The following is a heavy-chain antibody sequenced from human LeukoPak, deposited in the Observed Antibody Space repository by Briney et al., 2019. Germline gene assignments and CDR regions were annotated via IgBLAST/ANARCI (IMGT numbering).Heavy chain of an antibody. J-gene: IGHJ4*02. CDR1: GDSINSLDL. D-gene: IGHD3-22*01. Sequence: ASETLSLTCTVSGDSINSLDLWSWVRQPPGKGLEWIGEMYLSGTTHSNPSVKSRVTISIDKSKNQFFLNLSSVTAADTAVYYCAGLVGRYSSGLYYYYLDYWGQGTLVTVSS. CDR2: MYLSGTT. V-gene: IGHV4-4*02. CDR3: AGLVGRYSSGLYYYYLDY.